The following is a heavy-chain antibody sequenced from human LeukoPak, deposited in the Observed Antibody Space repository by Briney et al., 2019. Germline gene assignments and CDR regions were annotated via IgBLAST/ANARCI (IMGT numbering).Heavy chain of an antibody. CDR3: ARAPPYSSNSYNWFDP. V-gene: IGHV4-34*01. Sequence: SETLSLTCAVSGGSFSGYYWSWIRQPPGKGLEWIGEINHSGSTNYNPSLKSRVTISVDTSKNQFSLRLSSVTAADTAVYYCARAPPYSSNSYNWFDPWGQGTLVTVSS. CDR2: INHSGST. D-gene: IGHD6-19*01. CDR1: GGSFSGYY. J-gene: IGHJ5*02.